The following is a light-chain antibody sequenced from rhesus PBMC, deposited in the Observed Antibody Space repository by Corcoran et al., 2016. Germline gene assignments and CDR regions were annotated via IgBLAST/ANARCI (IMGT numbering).Light chain of an antibody. Sequence: EIVMTQSPATLSLSPGETATLSCRASESVGSYLAWYQQKPGPAPKLLVHSAYFRATGIPDRFSGSGSRTEFTLTISSLEPEDGGVYHCQQYNDLLPTFGGGTKVEIK. CDR1: ESVGSY. V-gene: IGKV3-40*03. CDR3: QQYNDLLPT. J-gene: IGKJ4*01. CDR2: SAY.